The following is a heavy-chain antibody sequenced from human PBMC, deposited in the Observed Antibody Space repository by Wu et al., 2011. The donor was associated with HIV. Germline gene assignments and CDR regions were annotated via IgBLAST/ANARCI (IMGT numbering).Heavy chain of an antibody. J-gene: IGHJ4*02. CDR3: ARDAIAAAGAPAVLDY. Sequence: QVQLVQSGAEVKKPGSSVKVSCKASGGTFSSYALSWVRQAPGQGLEWMGGIIPIFGTANYAQKFQGRVTITSDQSTRTVYMELSRLRSEDTAVYYCARDAIAAAGAPAVLDYVGQGPWSPFP. V-gene: IGHV1-69*01. CDR2: IIPIFGTA. CDR1: GGTFSSYA. D-gene: IGHD6-25*01.